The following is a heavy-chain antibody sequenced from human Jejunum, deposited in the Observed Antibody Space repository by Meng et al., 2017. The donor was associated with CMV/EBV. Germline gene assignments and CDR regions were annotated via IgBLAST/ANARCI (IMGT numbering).Heavy chain of an antibody. CDR1: GASITSDY. CDR3: ARRSLGLCSSSTCHAFDV. Sequence: QVHLQESGPGLVKPSGTLSLTCTVSGASITSDYWHWIRQAPGMGLEWIASIYYSGVTSCNPSLKSRVTISVDTSRNQFSLRLTSVTATDTAAYYCARRSLGLCSSSTCHAFDVWGQGTMVTVSS. CDR2: IYYSGVT. J-gene: IGHJ3*01. V-gene: IGHV4-59*08. D-gene: IGHD2-2*01.